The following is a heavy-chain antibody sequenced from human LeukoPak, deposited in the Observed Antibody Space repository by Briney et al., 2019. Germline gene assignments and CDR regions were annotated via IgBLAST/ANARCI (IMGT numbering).Heavy chain of an antibody. CDR1: GFTFSSYG. Sequence: PGGSLSLSCAASGFTFSSYGMHWVRQAPGKGLEWVAVISYDGSNKYYADSVKGRFTVSRDNSKNTMNLQMNSLRVEDTAVYYCARDPGGDHGLDYWGHETLWSPSP. CDR2: ISYDGSNK. J-gene: IGHJ4*01. V-gene: IGHV3-30*03. D-gene: IGHD4-17*01. CDR3: ARDPGGDHGLDY.